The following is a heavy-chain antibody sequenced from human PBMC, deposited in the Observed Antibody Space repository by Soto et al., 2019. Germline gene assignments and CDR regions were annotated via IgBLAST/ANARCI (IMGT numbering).Heavy chain of an antibody. J-gene: IGHJ5*02. CDR2: ISSSSSYI. CDR3: ARARGGVVDNWFDP. D-gene: IGHD2-2*01. Sequence: EVQLVESGGGLVKPGGSLSLSCAASGFTFSSYSMNWVRQAPGKGLEWVSSISSSSSYIYYADSVKGRFTISRDNAKNSLYLQMNSLRAEDTAVYYCARARGGVVDNWFDPWGQGTLVTVSS. V-gene: IGHV3-21*01. CDR1: GFTFSSYS.